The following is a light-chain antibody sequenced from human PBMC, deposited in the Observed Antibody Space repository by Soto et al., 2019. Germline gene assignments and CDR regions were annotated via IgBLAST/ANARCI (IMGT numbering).Light chain of an antibody. CDR3: QQYNAYSPWT. CDR2: KAS. Sequence: EIQMTQSPSTLSAYIGDRVTITCRLSQSIMIWLAWYQQKPGKAPKLLIYKASDLDVGVPSRFAGSGSGTEFTLTISSLQPDDVATYYCQQYNAYSPWTFGQGTKVDI. J-gene: IGKJ1*01. CDR1: QSIMIW. V-gene: IGKV1-5*03.